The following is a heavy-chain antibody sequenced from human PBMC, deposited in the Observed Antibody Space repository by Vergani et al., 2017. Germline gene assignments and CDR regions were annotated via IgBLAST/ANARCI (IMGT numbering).Heavy chain of an antibody. CDR3: ARMLLGDYFDY. CDR1: GGSISSYY. Sequence: QVQLQESGPGLVKPSETLSLTCTVSGGSISSYYWSWIRQPAGKGLAWIGRIYTSGSTNYNPSLKSRVTMSVDTSKNQFSLKLSSVTAADPAVYYCARMLLGDYFDYWGQGTLVTVSS. D-gene: IGHD3-16*01. V-gene: IGHV4-4*07. CDR2: IYTSGST. J-gene: IGHJ4*02.